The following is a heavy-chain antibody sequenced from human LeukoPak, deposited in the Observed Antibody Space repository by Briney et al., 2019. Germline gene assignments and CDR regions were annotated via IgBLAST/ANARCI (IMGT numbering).Heavy chain of an antibody. CDR1: VYTFTSYG. CDR3: ASASSGWYGLDY. Sequence: GSSVKVSCKASVYTFTSYGISWVRQAPGQGLEWMGWFTAYNVNTNYAQKLQGRVTMTTDTSTSTAYMELRSLRSDDTAVYYCASASSGWYGLDYWGQGTLVTVSS. D-gene: IGHD6-19*01. J-gene: IGHJ4*02. V-gene: IGHV1-18*01. CDR2: FTAYNVNT.